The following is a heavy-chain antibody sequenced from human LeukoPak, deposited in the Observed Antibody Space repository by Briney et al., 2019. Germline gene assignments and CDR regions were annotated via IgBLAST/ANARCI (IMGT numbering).Heavy chain of an antibody. V-gene: IGHV4-34*01. J-gene: IGHJ6*02. CDR1: GGSFSGYY. CDR3: ARARAIAVAGIGYGMDV. CDR2: INHSGST. Sequence: PSETLSLTCAVYGGSFSGYYWSWIRQPPGKGLEWIGEINHSGSTNYNPSLKSRVTISVDTSKNQFSLKLSSVTAADTAVYYCARARAIAVAGIGYGMDVWGQGTTVTVSS. D-gene: IGHD6-19*01.